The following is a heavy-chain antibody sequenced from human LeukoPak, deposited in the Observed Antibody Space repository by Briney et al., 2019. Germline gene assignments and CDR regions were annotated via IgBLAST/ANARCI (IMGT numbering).Heavy chain of an antibody. D-gene: IGHD6-19*01. Sequence: PGGSLRLSCAASGFTFSSYAMSWVRQAPGKGLEWVSGVSDNGDTTYYADSVKGRFTISRDNSKNTLYLQMNSLRAEDTAVYYCAEGAVAADFDYWGQGTLVTVSS. V-gene: IGHV3-23*01. CDR1: GFTFSSYA. J-gene: IGHJ4*02. CDR3: AEGAVAADFDY. CDR2: VSDNGDTT.